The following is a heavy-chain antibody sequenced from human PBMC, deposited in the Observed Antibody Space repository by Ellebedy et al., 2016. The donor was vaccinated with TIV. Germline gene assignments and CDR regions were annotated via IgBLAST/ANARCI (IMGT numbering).Heavy chain of an antibody. CDR3: ARVKGYCSTASCLYFDY. J-gene: IGHJ4*02. V-gene: IGHV3-23*01. CDR1: GFTFSSYA. CDR2: ISGSGGST. Sequence: PGGSLRLSCAASGFTFSSYAMNWVRQAPGKGLEWVSAISGSGGSTYYADSVKGRFTISRDNSKNTLYLQMNSLRVEDTAVYYCARVKGYCSTASCLYFDYWGQGTLVTVSS. D-gene: IGHD2-2*01.